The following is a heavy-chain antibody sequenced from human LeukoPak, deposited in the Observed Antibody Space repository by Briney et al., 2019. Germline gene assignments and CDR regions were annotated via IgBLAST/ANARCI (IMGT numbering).Heavy chain of an antibody. CDR2: IYSGGST. V-gene: IGHV3-53*01. J-gene: IGHJ4*02. Sequence: GGSLRLSCAASGFTVSSNYMSWVRQAPGKGLEWVSVIYSGGSTYYADSVKGRFTISRDNSKNTLYLQMNSLRAEDTAVYYCARGGEGYYDSSGCYYFDYWGQGTLVTVSS. CDR1: GFTVSSNY. CDR3: ARGGEGYYDSSGCYYFDY. D-gene: IGHD3-22*01.